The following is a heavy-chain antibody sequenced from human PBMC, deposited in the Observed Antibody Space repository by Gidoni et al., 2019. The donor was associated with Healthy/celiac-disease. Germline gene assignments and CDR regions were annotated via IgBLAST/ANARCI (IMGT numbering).Heavy chain of an antibody. J-gene: IGHJ4*02. CDR1: GGPFSSYA. D-gene: IGHD3-22*01. V-gene: IGHV1-69*06. CDR3: ARGSYYYDSSGYLGSGY. CDR2: IIPIVGTA. Sequence: QVQLVQSGAEVKKPGSSVKVSCKASGGPFSSYAISWVRQAPGQGLEWMGGIIPIVGTANYAQKFQGRVTITADKSTSTAYMELSSLRSEDTAVYYCARGSYYYDSSGYLGSGYWGQGTLVTVSS.